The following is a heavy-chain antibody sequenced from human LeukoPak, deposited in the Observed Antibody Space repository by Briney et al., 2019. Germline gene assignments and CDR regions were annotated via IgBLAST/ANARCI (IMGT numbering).Heavy chain of an antibody. V-gene: IGHV3-7*01. CDR2: IKQDGSEK. CDR1: GFTFSSYW. D-gene: IGHD1-26*01. CDR3: ASGEWELLFDY. J-gene: IGHJ4*02. Sequence: GGSLRLSCAASGFTFSSYWMSWVRQAPGKGLEWVANIKQDGSEKYYVDSEKGRFTISRDSAKNSLYLQMNSLRAEDTAVYYCASGEWELLFDYWGQGTLVTVSS.